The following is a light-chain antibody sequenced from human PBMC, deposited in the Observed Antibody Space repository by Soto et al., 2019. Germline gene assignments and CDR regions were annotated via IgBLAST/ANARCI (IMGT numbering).Light chain of an antibody. V-gene: IGLV2-23*01. Sequence: HSVLTQPASVSGSPGQSITISCTGNSSDVGSYNLVSWYQQHPGKAPKLMIYEGSKRPSGVSNRFSGSKSGNTASLTISGLQAEDEADYYCCSYAGSSTYVFGTGTKLTVL. CDR1: SSDVGSYNL. CDR3: CSYAGSSTYV. CDR2: EGS. J-gene: IGLJ1*01.